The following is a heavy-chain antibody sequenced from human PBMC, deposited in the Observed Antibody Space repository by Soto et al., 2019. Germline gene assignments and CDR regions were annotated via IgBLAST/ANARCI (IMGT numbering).Heavy chain of an antibody. V-gene: IGHV3-30-3*01. Sequence: LRLSCAASGFTFSSYAMHWVRQAPGKGLEWVAVISYDGSNKYYADSVKGRFTISRDNSKNTLYLQMNSLRAEDTAVYYCARDKGLRGLYSYNMFDYWGQGTLVTVSS. CDR2: ISYDGSNK. D-gene: IGHD3-16*01. J-gene: IGHJ4*02. CDR1: GFTFSSYA. CDR3: ARDKGLRGLYSYNMFDY.